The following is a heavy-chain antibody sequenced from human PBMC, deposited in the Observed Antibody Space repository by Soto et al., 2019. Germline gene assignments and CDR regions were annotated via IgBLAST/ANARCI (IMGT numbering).Heavy chain of an antibody. Sequence: SETQSLTCTVCGGSISSSSYYWGWIRQPPGKGLEWIGYIYYSGCTSYNPSLTSRVTISVDTSRNQLCLKLSSVTAADTAVYFCTRAGGDSQDCSGYLNQWFEHWGPGALVTASS. V-gene: IGHV4-30-4*08. D-gene: IGHD3-22*01. CDR3: TRAGGDSQDCSGYLNQWFEH. J-gene: IGHJ5*02. CDR1: GGSISSSSYY. CDR2: IYYSGCT.